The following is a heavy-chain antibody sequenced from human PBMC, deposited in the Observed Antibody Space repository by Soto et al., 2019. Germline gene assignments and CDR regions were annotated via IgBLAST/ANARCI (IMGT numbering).Heavy chain of an antibody. D-gene: IGHD3-22*01. CDR2: IYHSGST. J-gene: IGHJ4*02. CDR1: GYSISSGYY. CDR3: ARDRESLFTYYYDSSGYRGYFDY. V-gene: IGHV4-38-2*02. Sequence: PSETLSLTCAVSGYSISSGYYWGWIRQPPGKGLEWIGSIYHSGSTYYNPSLKSRVTISVDTSKNQFSLKLSSVTAADTAVYYCARDRESLFTYYYDSSGYRGYFDYWGQGTLVTVSS.